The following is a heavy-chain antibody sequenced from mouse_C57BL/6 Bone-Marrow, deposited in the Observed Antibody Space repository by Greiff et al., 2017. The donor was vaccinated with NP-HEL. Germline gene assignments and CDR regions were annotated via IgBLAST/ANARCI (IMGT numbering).Heavy chain of an antibody. D-gene: IGHD4-1*01. CDR1: GYSFTDYN. V-gene: IGHV1-39*01. CDR3: ARPLTGTEAMDY. J-gene: IGHJ4*01. CDR2: INPNYGTT. Sequence: VHVKQSGPELVKPGASVKISCKASGYSFTDYNMNWVKQSNGKSLESIGVINPNYGTTSYNQKFKGKATLTVDQSSSTAYMQLNSLTSEDSAVYYCARPLTGTEAMDYWGQGTSVTVSS.